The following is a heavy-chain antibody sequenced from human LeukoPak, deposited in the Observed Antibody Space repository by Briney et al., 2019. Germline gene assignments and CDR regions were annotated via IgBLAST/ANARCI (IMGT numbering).Heavy chain of an antibody. V-gene: IGHV3-66*01. CDR3: ATIVGGYFDY. J-gene: IGHJ4*02. CDR2: IYSGGST. D-gene: IGHD1-26*01. CDR1: GFTVSSNY. Sequence: GGSLTLSCAASGFTVSSNYMSWVRQAPGKGLEWVSVIYSGGSTYYADSVKGRFTISRDNSKNTLYLQMNSLRAEDTAVYYCATIVGGYFDYWGQGTLVTVSS.